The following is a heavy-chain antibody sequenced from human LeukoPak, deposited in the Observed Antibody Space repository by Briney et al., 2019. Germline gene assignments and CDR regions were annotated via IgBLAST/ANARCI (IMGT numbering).Heavy chain of an antibody. CDR2: ISYTGTYI. D-gene: IGHD1-26*01. Sequence: PGGSLGLSCAASAFSLNAYNMNWVRQAPGKGLEWVSSISYTGTYIYYADSVKGRFTISRDNAQNSLYLQMNSLRAEDTAIYYCVRDRGTYRPIDYWGQGTLVTVSS. CDR1: AFSLNAYN. V-gene: IGHV3-21*04. CDR3: VRDRGTYRPIDY. J-gene: IGHJ4*02.